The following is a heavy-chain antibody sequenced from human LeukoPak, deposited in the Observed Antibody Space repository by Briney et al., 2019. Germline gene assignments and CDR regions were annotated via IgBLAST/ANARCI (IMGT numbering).Heavy chain of an antibody. J-gene: IGHJ4*02. CDR2: ISTGTYK. CDR1: GFRFSNFE. D-gene: IGHD3-22*01. CDR3: AKTGVDYYDSSGYYGYYFDY. Sequence: PGGSLRLSCVTSGFRFSNFEMNWVRQPPGKGLEWVSHISTGTYKAYADSVKGRFTVSRDNAKNSLYLQMNSLRAEDTAVYYCAKTGVDYYDSSGYYGYYFDYWGQGTLVTVSS. V-gene: IGHV3-48*03.